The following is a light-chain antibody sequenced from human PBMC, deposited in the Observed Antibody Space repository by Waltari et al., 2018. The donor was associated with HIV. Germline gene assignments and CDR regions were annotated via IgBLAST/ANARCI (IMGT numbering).Light chain of an antibody. Sequence: SFELTQPPSVTVSPGQTARITCSGAVLAKKYARWFQQKPGQAPVLVLYKGSERPSGIPERFSGSSSGTTVTLTISGAQVEDEADYYCYSAADNFWVFGGGTKLTVL. CDR3: YSAADNFWV. V-gene: IGLV3-27*01. CDR1: VLAKKY. J-gene: IGLJ3*02. CDR2: KGS.